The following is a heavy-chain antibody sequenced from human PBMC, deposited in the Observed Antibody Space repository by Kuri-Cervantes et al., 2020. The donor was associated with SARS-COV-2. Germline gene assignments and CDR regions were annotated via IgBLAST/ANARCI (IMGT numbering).Heavy chain of an antibody. Sequence: ASVKVSCKASGYTFTGYYMHWVRQVPGQGLEWMGWINPNSGGTNYAQKFQGRVTMTRDTSISTAYMELSRLKSDDTAVYYCARVRYIVGATETYYFDYWGQGTLVTVSS. CDR1: GYTFTGYY. CDR3: ARVRYIVGATETYYFDY. J-gene: IGHJ4*02. D-gene: IGHD1-26*01. V-gene: IGHV1-2*02. CDR2: INPNSGGT.